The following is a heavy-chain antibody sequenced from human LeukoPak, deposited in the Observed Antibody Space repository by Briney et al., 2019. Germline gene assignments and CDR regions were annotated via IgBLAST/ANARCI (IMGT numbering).Heavy chain of an antibody. CDR1: GFTFSSYW. Sequence: GGSLRLSCAASGFTFSSYWVSWVRQAPGKGLEWVANIKQDGSEKYYVDSVKGRFTISRDNAKNSLYLQMNSLRAEDTAVYYCARDLTVYYYDSSGLEHWGQGTLVTVSS. CDR2: IKQDGSEK. V-gene: IGHV3-7*04. J-gene: IGHJ1*01. CDR3: ARDLTVYYYDSSGLEH. D-gene: IGHD3-22*01.